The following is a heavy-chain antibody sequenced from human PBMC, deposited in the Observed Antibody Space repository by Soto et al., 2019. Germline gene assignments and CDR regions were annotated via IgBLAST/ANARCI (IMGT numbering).Heavy chain of an antibody. J-gene: IGHJ5*02. CDR3: AGNTGYSYGANWFDP. Sequence: GESLKISCKGSGYSFTSYWICWVRQMPGKGLEWMGIIYPGDSDTRYSPSFQGQVTISADKSISTAYLQWSSLKASDTAMYYRAGNTGYSYGANWFDPWGQGTLVTVSS. CDR2: IYPGDSDT. CDR1: GYSFTSYW. V-gene: IGHV5-51*01. D-gene: IGHD5-18*01.